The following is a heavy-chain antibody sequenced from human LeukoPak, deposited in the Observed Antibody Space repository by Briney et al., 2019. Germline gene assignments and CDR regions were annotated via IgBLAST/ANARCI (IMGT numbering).Heavy chain of an antibody. D-gene: IGHD1-1*01. CDR3: ARLYTTSVFDY. J-gene: IGHJ4*02. V-gene: IGHV4-59*11. Sequence: PSETLSLTCAVSGASITSHYWSWIRQPPGKGLQWIAYISYSGTTNSNPSLKGRVTISVDASKSQFSLKLSSVTAADTAVYYCARLYTTSVFDYWGQGTLVTVSS. CDR2: ISYSGTT. CDR1: GASITSHY.